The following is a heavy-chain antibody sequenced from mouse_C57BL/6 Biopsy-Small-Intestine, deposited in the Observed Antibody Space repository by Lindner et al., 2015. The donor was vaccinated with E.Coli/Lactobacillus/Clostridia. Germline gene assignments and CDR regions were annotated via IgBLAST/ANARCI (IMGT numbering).Heavy chain of an antibody. CDR1: GYTFTDYY. Sequence: VQLQESGPELVKPGDSVKMSCKASGYTFTDYYMDWVKQSHGKSLEWIGYIYPNNGGTSYNQKFKGKATLTVDKSSSTAYMELHSLTSEDSAVYYCARDYGDYLDYWGQGTTLTVSS. J-gene: IGHJ2*01. V-gene: IGHV1-34*02. CDR2: IYPNNGGT. CDR3: ARDYGDYLDY. D-gene: IGHD1-1*02.